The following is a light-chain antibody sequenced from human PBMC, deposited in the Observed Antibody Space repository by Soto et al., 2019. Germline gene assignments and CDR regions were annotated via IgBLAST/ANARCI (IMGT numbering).Light chain of an antibody. CDR2: DAS. CDR3: QQRANWPLT. V-gene: IGKV3-11*01. CDR1: QYVNIY. Sequence: EIVLTQSPATVSLSPGERVTLSCRASQYVNIYLAWYQQKPGQAPRLLIYDASNRATGVPARFSGSGSGTDITLPISSLESEDFAVYYCQQRANWPLTFGGGTKVEIK. J-gene: IGKJ4*01.